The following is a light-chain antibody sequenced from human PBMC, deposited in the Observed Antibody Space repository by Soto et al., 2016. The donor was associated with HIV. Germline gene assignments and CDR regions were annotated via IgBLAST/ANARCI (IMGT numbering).Light chain of an antibody. CDR1: DIGTKS. J-gene: IGLJ3*02. V-gene: IGLV3-21*03. Sequence: SYELTQSPSVSVAPGKTARITCGGNDIGTKSVHWFQQKPGQAPVLVVYDDSDRPSGIPERFSGSNSGNTATLTISRVEVGDEADYYCQVWDSSSDHWVFGGGTKLTVV. CDR2: DDS. CDR3: QVWDSSSDHWV.